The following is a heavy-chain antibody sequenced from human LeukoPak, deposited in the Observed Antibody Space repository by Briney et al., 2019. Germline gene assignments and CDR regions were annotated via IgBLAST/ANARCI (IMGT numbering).Heavy chain of an antibody. Sequence: SESLSLTCTVSGDSISTYYWSWMRQPPGKGLEWVGYVFYSGSTNYNPSLKSRVTISVDTSKNQISLKLTSVTAADTAVYYCARHPSAVAGKTFDCWGQGTLVTVSS. CDR1: GDSISTYY. D-gene: IGHD6-19*01. V-gene: IGHV4-59*08. CDR2: VFYSGST. J-gene: IGHJ4*02. CDR3: ARHPSAVAGKTFDC.